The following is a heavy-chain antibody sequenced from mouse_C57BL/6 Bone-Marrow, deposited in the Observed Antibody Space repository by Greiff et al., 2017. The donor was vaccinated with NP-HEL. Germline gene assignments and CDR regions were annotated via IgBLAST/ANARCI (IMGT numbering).Heavy chain of an antibody. CDR1: GFTFSSYA. CDR3: ARGCGYDRFAY. D-gene: IGHD2-2*01. CDR2: ISDGGSYT. J-gene: IGHJ3*01. V-gene: IGHV5-4*03. Sequence: EVMLVESGGGLVKPGGSLKLSCAASGFTFSSYAMSWVRQTPEKRLEWVATISDGGSYTYYPDNVKGRFTISRDNAKNNLYLQMSHLKSEDTAMYYCARGCGYDRFAYWGQGTLVTVSA.